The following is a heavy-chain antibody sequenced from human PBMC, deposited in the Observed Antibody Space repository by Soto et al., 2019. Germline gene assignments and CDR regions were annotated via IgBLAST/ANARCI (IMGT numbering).Heavy chain of an antibody. CDR1: GFTFSDSW. J-gene: IGHJ5*02. CDR3: VRGGSNYAS. Sequence: LRLSCTASGFTFSDSWMTWVRQAPGKGLEWVARIKPDESEKKYADSVKGRFSISRDNAKNSMYLQMDSLRGEDTAVYYCVRGGSNYASWGQGTLVTVSS. V-gene: IGHV3-7*01. CDR2: IKPDESEK. D-gene: IGHD4-4*01.